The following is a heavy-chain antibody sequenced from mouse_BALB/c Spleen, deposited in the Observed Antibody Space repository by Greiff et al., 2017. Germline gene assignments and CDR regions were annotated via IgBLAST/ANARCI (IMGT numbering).Heavy chain of an antibody. Sequence: VQLQQSGPELVKPGASVKISCKASGYSFTGYYMHWVQQSPVKGLEWIGRINPCNGATSYNQNFKDKASLTVDKSSSTAYMELHSLTSEDSAVYYCARRDCYYYDSYWYFDVWGAGTTVTVSA. V-gene: IGHV1-31*01. J-gene: IGHJ1*01. CDR3: ARRDCYYYDSYWYFDV. CDR1: GYSFTGYY. CDR2: INPCNGAT. D-gene: IGHD2-4*01.